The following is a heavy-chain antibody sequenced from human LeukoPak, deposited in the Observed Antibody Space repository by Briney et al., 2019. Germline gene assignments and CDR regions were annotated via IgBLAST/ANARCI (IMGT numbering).Heavy chain of an antibody. Sequence: GGSLRLSCAASGVTFSSYWMSWVRQAPGKGLEWVANIKEDGSEKYYVNSVKGRFTISRDNAKNSLYLQMNSLRAEDTAVYYCARGRFNYDSSGYSSFYHWGQGTLVTVSS. D-gene: IGHD3-22*01. CDR1: GVTFSSYW. V-gene: IGHV3-7*01. CDR3: ARGRFNYDSSGYSSFYH. J-gene: IGHJ4*02. CDR2: IKEDGSEK.